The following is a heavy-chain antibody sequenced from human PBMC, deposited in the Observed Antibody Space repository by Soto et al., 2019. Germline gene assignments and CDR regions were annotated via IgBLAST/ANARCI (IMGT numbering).Heavy chain of an antibody. CDR2: TYYRSKWYN. Sequence: SQTLSLTCAISGDSVSSNSAAWNWIRQSPSRGLEWLGRTYYRSKWYNDYAVSVKSRITINPDTSKNQFSLQLNSVTPEDTAVYYCVRDYYDSSGYSNGFDYWGQGTLVTVSS. D-gene: IGHD3-22*01. CDR1: GDSVSSNSAA. J-gene: IGHJ4*02. V-gene: IGHV6-1*01. CDR3: VRDYYDSSGYSNGFDY.